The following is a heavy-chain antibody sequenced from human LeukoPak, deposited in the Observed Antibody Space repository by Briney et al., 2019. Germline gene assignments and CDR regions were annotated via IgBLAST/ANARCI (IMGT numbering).Heavy chain of an antibody. CDR2: ISNSSSYI. V-gene: IGHV3-21*01. J-gene: IGHJ4*02. Sequence: GGSLRLSCAASGFTFNDYSMNWVRQAPGKGLEWVSSISNSSSYIYYADSVKGRFTISRDNAKNSLYLQMNSLRAEDTGVYYCARRVAVADNYFDYWGQGTLVTVSS. CDR1: GFTFNDYS. CDR3: ARRVAVADNYFDY. D-gene: IGHD6-19*01.